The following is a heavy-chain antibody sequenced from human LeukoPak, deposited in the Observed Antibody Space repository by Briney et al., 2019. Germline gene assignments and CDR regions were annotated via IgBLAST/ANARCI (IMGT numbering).Heavy chain of an antibody. D-gene: IGHD3-10*01. CDR2: IIPIFGTA. CDR1: GGTFSSYA. V-gene: IGHV1-69*06. CDR3: ARVDGSGSYPLDY. Sequence: GASVKISCKASGGTFSSYAFSWVRQAPGQGLEWMGGIIPIFGTANYAQKFQGRVTITADKSTSTAYMELSSLRSEDTAVYYCARVDGSGSYPLDYWGQGTLVTVSS. J-gene: IGHJ4*02.